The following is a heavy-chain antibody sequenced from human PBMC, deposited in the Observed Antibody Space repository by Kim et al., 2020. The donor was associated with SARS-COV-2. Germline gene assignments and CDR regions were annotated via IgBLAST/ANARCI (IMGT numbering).Heavy chain of an antibody. D-gene: IGHD3-16*02. V-gene: IGHV3-72*01. CDR2: TRNKANSYTT. CDR1: GFTFSDHY. J-gene: IGHJ4*02. Sequence: GGSLRLSCAVSGFTFSDHYMDWVRQAPGKGLEWVGRTRNKANSYTTEYAASGKGRFTISRDDSKNSLYLQMNSLKNEDTAVYYCARARGGSYPPFDYWGQGTMVTVPS. CDR3: ARARGGSYPPFDY.